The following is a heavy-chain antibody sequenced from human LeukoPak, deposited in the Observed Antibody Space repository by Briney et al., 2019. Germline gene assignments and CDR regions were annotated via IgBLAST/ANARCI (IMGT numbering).Heavy chain of an antibody. V-gene: IGHV4-34*01. Sequence: PSETLSLTCAVYGGSFSGYYWSCIRQPPGKGLEWVGEINHSGSTNYNPSLKSRVTISVDTSKNQFSLKLSSVTAADTAVYYCASRRGTMVRGVPYGMDVWGQGTTVTVSS. CDR1: GGSFSGYY. CDR2: INHSGST. J-gene: IGHJ6*02. CDR3: ASRRGTMVRGVPYGMDV. D-gene: IGHD3-10*01.